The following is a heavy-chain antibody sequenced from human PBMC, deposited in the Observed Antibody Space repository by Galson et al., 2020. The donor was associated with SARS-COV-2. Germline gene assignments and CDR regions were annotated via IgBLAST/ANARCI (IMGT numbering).Heavy chain of an antibody. CDR2: IYYSGST. D-gene: IGHD3-3*01. CDR3: ARAPSLRITIFGVVGWFDP. CDR1: GGPISSYY. Sequence: SETLSLNCTVSGGPISSYYWSWIRQPPGKGLEWIGYIYYSGSTNYNPSLKSRVTISVDTSKNQFSLKLSSVTAADTAVYYCARAPSLRITIFGVVGWFDPWGQGTLVTVSS. J-gene: IGHJ5*02. V-gene: IGHV4-59*01.